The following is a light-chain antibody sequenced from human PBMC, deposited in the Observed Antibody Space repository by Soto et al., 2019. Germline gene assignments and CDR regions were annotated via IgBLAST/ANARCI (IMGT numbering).Light chain of an antibody. CDR2: GAS. CDR1: QSVSSN. J-gene: IGKJ5*01. Sequence: EIVLTQSPGTLSLSPGERATLSCRASQSVSSNLAWYQQKPGQAPRLLIYGASSRATGIPDRFSGSGSGTDFTLTISGLEPEDFAVYYCQQYGSSQITFGQGTRLEIK. CDR3: QQYGSSQIT. V-gene: IGKV3-20*01.